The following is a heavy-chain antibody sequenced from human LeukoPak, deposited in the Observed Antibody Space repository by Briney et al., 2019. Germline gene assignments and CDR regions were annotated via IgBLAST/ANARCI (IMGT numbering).Heavy chain of an antibody. CDR1: GFTFSNYE. CDR2: IGIAGNT. J-gene: IGHJ3*02. CDR3: AREGSLSSSDAFDI. Sequence: GGSLRLSCAASGFTFSNYEMHWVRQVLGKGLEWVSAIGIAGNTFYAGSVKGRFTISRENAKNSFHLQMNSLGAGDTAVYYCAREGSLSSSDAFDIWGQGTMVTVSS. D-gene: IGHD6-6*01. V-gene: IGHV3-13*01.